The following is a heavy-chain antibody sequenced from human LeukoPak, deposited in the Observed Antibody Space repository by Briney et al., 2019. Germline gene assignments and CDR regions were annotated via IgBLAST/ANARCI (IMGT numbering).Heavy chain of an antibody. CDR3: ATEAIVVVTARDYWYFDL. J-gene: IGHJ2*01. CDR1: GGTFSSYA. Sequence: SVKVSCKASGGTFSSYAISWVRQAPGQGLEWMGWIIPILGIPNYAQKFQGRVTITADKSTTTAYMELSSLRSEDTAVYYCATEAIVVVTARDYWYFDLWGRGTLVTVSS. V-gene: IGHV1-69*10. CDR2: IIPILGIP. D-gene: IGHD2-21*02.